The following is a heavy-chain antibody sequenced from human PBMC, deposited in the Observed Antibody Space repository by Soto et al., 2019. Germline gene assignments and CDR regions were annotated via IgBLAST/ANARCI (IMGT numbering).Heavy chain of an antibody. Sequence: PGGSLRLSCAASGFTFSNAWMNWVRQAPGKGLEWVGRIKSKTDGGTTDYAAPVKGRFTISRDNSKNTLYLQMNSLKTEDTAVYYCAKGRLRFLEWLSNSGDYYYMDVWGKGTTVTVSS. V-gene: IGHV3-15*07. J-gene: IGHJ6*03. CDR1: GFTFSNAW. CDR3: AKGRLRFLEWLSNSGDYYYMDV. CDR2: IKSKTDGGTT. D-gene: IGHD3-3*01.